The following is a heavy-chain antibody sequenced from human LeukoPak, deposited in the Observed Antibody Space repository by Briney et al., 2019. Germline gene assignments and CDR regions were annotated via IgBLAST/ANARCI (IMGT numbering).Heavy chain of an antibody. Sequence: GGSLRLSCAASGFTFSSYSMNWVRQAPGKGLEWVSSISSSSSYIYYADSVKGRFTISRDNAKNSLYLQMNSLRAEDTAVYYCEKDYYDILTGFTYYFDYWGQGTLVTVSS. V-gene: IGHV3-21*01. CDR2: ISSSSSYI. CDR1: GFTFSSYS. D-gene: IGHD3-9*01. J-gene: IGHJ4*02. CDR3: EKDYYDILTGFTYYFDY.